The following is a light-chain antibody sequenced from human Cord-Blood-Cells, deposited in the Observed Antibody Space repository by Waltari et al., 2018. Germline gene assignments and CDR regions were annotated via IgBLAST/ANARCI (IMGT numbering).Light chain of an antibody. CDR2: RNN. V-gene: IGLV1-44*01. CDR1: SSNIGSNT. J-gene: IGLJ3*02. CDR3: AAWDDSLNGWV. Sequence: QSVLTQPPSASGTPGQRVTISCSGSSSNIGSNTVNWYQQLPGTAPKLLIYRNNQRPSGVPGRFSGSKSGTAASLAISGLQAEDEADYYCAAWDDSLNGWVFGGGTKLTVL.